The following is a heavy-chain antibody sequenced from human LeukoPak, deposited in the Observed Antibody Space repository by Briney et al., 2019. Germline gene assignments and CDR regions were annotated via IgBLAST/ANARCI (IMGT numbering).Heavy chain of an antibody. J-gene: IGHJ4*02. Sequence: SETLSLTCAVFGESFSGYYWNWIRQLPGKGLEWIGEVYHTGSTKYNPSLKSRVATSVDTSKNQFSLKLNSVTAADTAVYYCARLTRRGGGGDDYWGQGTLVTVSS. V-gene: IGHV4-34*09. D-gene: IGHD4/OR15-4a*01. CDR3: ARLTRRGGGGDDY. CDR1: GESFSGYY. CDR2: VYHTGST.